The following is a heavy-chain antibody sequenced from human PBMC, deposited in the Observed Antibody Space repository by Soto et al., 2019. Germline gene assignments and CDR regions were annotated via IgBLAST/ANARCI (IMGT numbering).Heavy chain of an antibody. D-gene: IGHD6-19*01. J-gene: IGHJ4*02. CDR1: GFTFSSYA. CDR3: AKDQVGQWLVSGVDY. CDR2: ISGSGGST. V-gene: IGHV3-23*01. Sequence: GGSLRLSCAASGFTFSSYAMSWVRQAPGKGLEWVSAISGSGGSTYYADSVKGRFTISRDNSKNTLYLQMNSLRAEDTAVYYCAKDQVGQWLVSGVDYWGQGTLVTVSS.